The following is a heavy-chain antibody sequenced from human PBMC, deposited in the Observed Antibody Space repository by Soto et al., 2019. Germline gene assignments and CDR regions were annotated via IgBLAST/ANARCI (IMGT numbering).Heavy chain of an antibody. J-gene: IGHJ4*02. Sequence: ASVKFSCKASGFSFTGYYIHWLRHPPGQGLEWMGWINAHSGGTEYAQKFQGRVTITRETSARPSYMELSSLRSEDTAVYYCARAMYYYDSSGYAYYWGQGTLVTVS. V-gene: IGHV1-2*02. CDR3: ARAMYYYDSSGYAYY. CDR2: INAHSGGT. CDR1: GFSFTGYY. D-gene: IGHD3-22*01.